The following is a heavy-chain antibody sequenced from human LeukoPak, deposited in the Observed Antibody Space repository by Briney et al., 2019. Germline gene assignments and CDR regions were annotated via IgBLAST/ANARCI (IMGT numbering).Heavy chain of an antibody. Sequence: AAVKVSCKASGYTFTSYGISWVRQAPGQGLEWMGWISAYNGNTNYAQKLQGRVTMTTDTSTSTAYMELRSLRSDDTAVYYCARVRPAAMIGWYYYYGMDVWGQGTTVTVSS. CDR3: ARVRPAAMIGWYYYYGMDV. CDR1: GYTFTSYG. J-gene: IGHJ6*02. CDR2: ISAYNGNT. V-gene: IGHV1-18*01. D-gene: IGHD2-2*01.